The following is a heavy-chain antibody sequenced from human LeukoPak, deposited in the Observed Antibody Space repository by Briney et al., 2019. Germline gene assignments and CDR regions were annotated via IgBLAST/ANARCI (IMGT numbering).Heavy chain of an antibody. CDR2: INYKSGGT. J-gene: IGHJ3*02. CDR1: GYTFTGYY. D-gene: IGHD2-21*02. Sequence: ASVKVSCKASGYTFTGYYMHWVRQAPGQGLEWRGWINYKSGGTNYAQTFQGRVTMTRDTSISTAYMELSRLRSDDTAVYYCASPDCGGDCYEEGHDAFDIWGQGTMVTVSS. V-gene: IGHV1-2*02. CDR3: ASPDCGGDCYEEGHDAFDI.